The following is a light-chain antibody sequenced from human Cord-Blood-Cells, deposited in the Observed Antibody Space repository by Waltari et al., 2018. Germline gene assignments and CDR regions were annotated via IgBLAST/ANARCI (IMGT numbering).Light chain of an antibody. J-gene: IGKJ2*01. V-gene: IGKV3-20*01. CDR2: GAS. Sequence: EIVLTQSPGTLSLSPGERATLSCRASQSVSSSYLAWYQQKPGQAPRLLIYGASSRATGIPDRFSGSGSGTDFTLTNSRLEPEDVAVYYCQQYGSSYTFGQGTKLEIK. CDR1: QSVSSSY. CDR3: QQYGSSYT.